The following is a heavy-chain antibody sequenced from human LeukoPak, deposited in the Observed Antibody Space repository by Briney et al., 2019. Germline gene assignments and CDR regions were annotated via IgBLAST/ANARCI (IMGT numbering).Heavy chain of an antibody. CDR2: IYYSGST. J-gene: IGHJ4*02. CDR3: ASLGGGYCTNGVCIDY. D-gene: IGHD2-8*01. V-gene: IGHV4-59*12. Sequence: SETLSLTCTVSGGSISSYYWSWIRQPPGKGLEWIGYIYYSGSTNYNPSLKSRVTISVDTSKNQFSLKLSSVTAADTAVYYCASLGGGYCTNGVCIDYWGQGTLVTVSS. CDR1: GGSISSYY.